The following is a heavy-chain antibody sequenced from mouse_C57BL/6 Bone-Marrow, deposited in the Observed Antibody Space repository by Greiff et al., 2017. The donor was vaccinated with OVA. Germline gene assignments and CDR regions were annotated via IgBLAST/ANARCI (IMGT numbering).Heavy chain of an antibody. CDR3: ARFYYYGSSYYYCAMDY. CDR1: GFTFSSYG. CDR2: ISSGGSYT. D-gene: IGHD1-1*01. V-gene: IGHV5-6*01. Sequence: EVHLVESGGDLVKPGGSLKLSCAASGFTFSSYGMSWVRQTPDKRLEWVATISSGGSYTYYPDSVKGRFTISRDNAKNTLYLQMSSLKSEDTAMYYCARFYYYGSSYYYCAMDYWGQGTSVTVSS. J-gene: IGHJ4*01.